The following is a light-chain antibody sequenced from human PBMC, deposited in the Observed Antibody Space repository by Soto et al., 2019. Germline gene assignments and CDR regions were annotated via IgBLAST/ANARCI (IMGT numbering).Light chain of an antibody. CDR1: QSSDTY. CDR3: QQSHSTPYT. CDR2: AAS. Sequence: DIQMTQSPSSLSASFGDRVTLTCRASQSSDTYLNGYQQKPGTAPKLLMYAASTLHIGVPSRFSGSGSGTDFTLTISSLQREDFATYFCQQSHSTPYTFGQGTKLE. J-gene: IGKJ2*01. V-gene: IGKV1-39*01.